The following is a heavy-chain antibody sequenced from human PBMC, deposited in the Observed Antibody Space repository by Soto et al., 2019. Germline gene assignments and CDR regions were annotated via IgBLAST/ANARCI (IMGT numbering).Heavy chain of an antibody. J-gene: IGHJ6*01. CDR3: ARDMGMTTVTMAGNHADGKDV. CDR2: IGTAGDT. V-gene: IGHV3-13*01. CDR1: GFTFSSYD. D-gene: IGHD4-17*01. Sequence: EVQLVESGGGLVQPGGSLRLSCAASGFTFSSYDMHWVRQATGKGLEWVSAIGTAGDTYYPGSVKGRFTISRENAKNSLYLQMNSLRAGDTAVYYCARDMGMTTVTMAGNHADGKDVW.